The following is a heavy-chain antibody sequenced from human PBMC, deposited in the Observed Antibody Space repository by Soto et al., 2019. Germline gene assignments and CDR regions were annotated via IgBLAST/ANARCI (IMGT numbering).Heavy chain of an antibody. CDR2: IWYDGNNK. CDR1: GFTFSNYG. J-gene: IGHJ6*02. CDR3: ARERVALEYSSSSGQNYYGMDV. V-gene: IGHV3-33*01. Sequence: PGGSLRLSCAASGFTFSNYGIHWVRQAPGKGLEWVAVIWYDGNNKYYADSVKGRFTISRDNSKNRLYLQMNGLKADDTAVYYCARERVALEYSSSSGQNYYGMDVWGQGTTVTVSS. D-gene: IGHD6-6*01.